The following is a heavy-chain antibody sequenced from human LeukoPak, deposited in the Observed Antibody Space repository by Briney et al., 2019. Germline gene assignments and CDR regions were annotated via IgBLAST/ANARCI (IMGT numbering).Heavy chain of an antibody. D-gene: IGHD3-10*01. CDR2: ISFDGTNK. CDR1: GFAFSNYG. V-gene: IGHV3-30*03. J-gene: IGHJ4*02. CDR3: ARDGGRATIVRGIIIMSVGDF. Sequence: GRSLRLSCAASGFAFSNYGMHWVRQAPGQGLEWVADISFDGTNKYYADSLKGRFTISRDNSKNTVYLQMNSLRPEDTAGYYCARDGGRATIVRGIIIMSVGDFWGQGALVTVST.